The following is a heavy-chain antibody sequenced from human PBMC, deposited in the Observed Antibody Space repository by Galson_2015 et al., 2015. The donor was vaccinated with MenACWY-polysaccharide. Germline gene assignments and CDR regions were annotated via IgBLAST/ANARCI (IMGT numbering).Heavy chain of an antibody. J-gene: IGHJ4*02. Sequence: SLRLSCAASGFTFSSYAMHWVRQAPGKGLEWVAVISYDGNNKYYADSVKGRFTISRDNSKNTLYLQMNSLRAEDTAVYYCARPYYYDSSGYYYGHFDYWGQGTLVTVSS. CDR1: GFTFSSYA. V-gene: IGHV3-30-3*01. CDR2: ISYDGNNK. D-gene: IGHD3-22*01. CDR3: ARPYYYDSSGYYYGHFDY.